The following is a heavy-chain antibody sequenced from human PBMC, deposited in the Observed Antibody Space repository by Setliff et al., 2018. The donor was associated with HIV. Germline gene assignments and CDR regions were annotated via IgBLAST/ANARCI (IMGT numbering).Heavy chain of an antibody. D-gene: IGHD2-15*01. CDR1: GGSTSSGGYY. V-gene: IGHV4-31*01. CDR2: IYYSGST. Sequence: SETLSLTCNVSGGSTSSGGYYWSWIRQHPGKGLEWIGYIYYSGSTYYNPSLKSLVTISVDTSKNQFSLKLSSVTAADTAVYYCARARGGGSRAATSSYYYMDVWGKGTTVTVSS. J-gene: IGHJ6*03. CDR3: ARARGGGSRAATSSYYYMDV.